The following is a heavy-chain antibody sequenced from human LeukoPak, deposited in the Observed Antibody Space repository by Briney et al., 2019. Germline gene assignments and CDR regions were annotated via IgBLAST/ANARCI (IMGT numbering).Heavy chain of an antibody. J-gene: IGHJ5*02. Sequence: SETLSLTCAVYGGSFSGYYWSWIRQPPGKGLEWIGEINHSGSTNYNPSLKSRATISVDTSKNQFSLKLSSVTAADTAVYYCARGHRSSSWYSGNNWFDPWGQGTLVTVSS. V-gene: IGHV4-34*01. CDR1: GGSFSGYY. D-gene: IGHD6-13*01. CDR2: INHSGST. CDR3: ARGHRSSSWYSGNNWFDP.